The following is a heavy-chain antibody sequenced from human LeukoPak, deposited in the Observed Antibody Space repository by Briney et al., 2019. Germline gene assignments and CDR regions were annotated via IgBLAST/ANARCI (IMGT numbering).Heavy chain of an antibody. CDR3: AKHRFESGGYHSTD. CDR1: GFTFSSYD. D-gene: IGHD3-22*01. V-gene: IGHV3-30*18. CDR2: ISFEGSNY. Sequence: GGSLRLSCAASGFTFSSYDMHWVRQAPGKGLEWVAIISFEGSNYNYADSVKGRFTISRDNSKNTLYLQMNSLRDEDTAVYYCAKHRFESGGYHSTDWGQGTLVTVSS. J-gene: IGHJ4*02.